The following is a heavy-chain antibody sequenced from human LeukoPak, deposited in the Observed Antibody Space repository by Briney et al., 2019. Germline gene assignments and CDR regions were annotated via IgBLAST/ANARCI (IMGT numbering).Heavy chain of an antibody. D-gene: IGHD2-2*01. CDR3: ARAGYCSSTSCRTGGWFDP. CDR1: GGSISSGGYY. V-gene: IGHV4-31*03. J-gene: IGHJ5*02. Sequence: SETLSLTCTVSGGSISSGGYYWSWIRQHPGKGLEWIGYIYYSGSTYYNPSLKNRVTISVDTSKNQFSLKLSSVTAADTAVYYCARAGYCSSTSCRTGGWFDPWGQGTLVTVSS. CDR2: IYYSGST.